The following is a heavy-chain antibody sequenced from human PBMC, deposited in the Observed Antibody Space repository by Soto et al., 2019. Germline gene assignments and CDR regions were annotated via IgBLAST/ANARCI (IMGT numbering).Heavy chain of an antibody. Sequence: GGSLRLSCAASGFTFSSYWMSWVRQAPGKGLEWVANIKQDGSEKYYVDSVKGRFTISRDNAKNSLYLHMNSLRAEDTAVYYCARDRGYYDFWSGPKPTGASSGCGMDVWGQGTTVTVSS. V-gene: IGHV3-7*01. CDR3: ARDRGYYDFWSGPKPTGASSGCGMDV. CDR2: IKQDGSEK. D-gene: IGHD3-3*01. CDR1: GFTFSSYW. J-gene: IGHJ6*02.